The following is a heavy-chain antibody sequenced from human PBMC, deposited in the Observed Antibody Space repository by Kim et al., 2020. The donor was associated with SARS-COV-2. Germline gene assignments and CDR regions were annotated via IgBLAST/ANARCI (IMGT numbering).Heavy chain of an antibody. CDR3: AKSSTGWDWSAMDV. Sequence: GGSLRLSCAASGFTFSSYGMHWVRQAPGKGLEWVAVISYDGSNKYYADSVKGRFTISRDNSKNTLYLQMNSLRAEDTAVYYCAKSSTGWDWSAMDVWGQG. J-gene: IGHJ6*02. D-gene: IGHD6-19*01. CDR1: GFTFSSYG. V-gene: IGHV3-30*18. CDR2: ISYDGSNK.